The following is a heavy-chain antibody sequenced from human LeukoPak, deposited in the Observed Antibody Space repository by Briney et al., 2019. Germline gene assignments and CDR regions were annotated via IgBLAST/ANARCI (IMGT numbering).Heavy chain of an antibody. D-gene: IGHD3-10*01. CDR3: ARVNYGSGSYRGYYYYMDV. J-gene: IGHJ6*03. Sequence: GGSLRLSCAASGFTFDDYGMSWVRQAPGKGLEWVSGINWNGGSTGYADSVKGRFTISRDNAKNSLYLQMNSLRAEDTALYYCARVNYGSGSYRGYYYYMDVWGKGTTVTVSS. CDR1: GFTFDDYG. V-gene: IGHV3-20*04. CDR2: INWNGGST.